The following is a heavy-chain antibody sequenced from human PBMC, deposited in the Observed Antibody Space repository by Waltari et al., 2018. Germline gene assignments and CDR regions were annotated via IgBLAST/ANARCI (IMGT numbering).Heavy chain of an antibody. J-gene: IGHJ4*02. Sequence: QVQLVESGGGVVQPGSSLRLSCAVSGFSFTFNRMHWVRQAPGEGLEWEAYITHEGSSKYYTDSVKGRFTISRDNSKNTLYLQMNSLRGEDTAVYYCVRDFDNRFDHWGQGTLVTVSS. V-gene: IGHV3-30-3*01. CDR1: GFSFTFNR. CDR2: ITHEGSSK. CDR3: VRDFDNRFDH. D-gene: IGHD3-9*01.